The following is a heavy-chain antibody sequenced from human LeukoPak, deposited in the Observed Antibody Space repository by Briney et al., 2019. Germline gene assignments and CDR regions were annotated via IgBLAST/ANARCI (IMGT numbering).Heavy chain of an antibody. CDR1: GGSISSSSYY. Sequence: SSETLSLTCTVSGGSISSSSYYWGWIRQPPGKGLEWIGSIYYSGSTYYNPSLKSRVTISVDTSKNQFSLKLSSVTAADTAVYYCAREAVVAATGGVYYYYYYMDVWGKGTTVTVSS. CDR2: IYYSGST. J-gene: IGHJ6*03. D-gene: IGHD2-15*01. CDR3: AREAVVAATGGVYYYYYYMDV. V-gene: IGHV4-39*07.